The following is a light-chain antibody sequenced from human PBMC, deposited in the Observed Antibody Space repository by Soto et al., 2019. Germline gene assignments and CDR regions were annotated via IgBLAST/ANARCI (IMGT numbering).Light chain of an antibody. V-gene: IGLV1-40*01. J-gene: IGLJ1*01. Sequence: QSVLTQPPSVSGAPGQRVTISCTGSSSNFGSSYDVHWYRQLPGTAPKLLIYGNNNRPSGVPDRFSGSKSGTSASLAISGLRSDDETDYFCAAWDNSLTGYVFGTGTKVTVL. CDR1: SSNFGSSYD. CDR3: AAWDNSLTGYV. CDR2: GNN.